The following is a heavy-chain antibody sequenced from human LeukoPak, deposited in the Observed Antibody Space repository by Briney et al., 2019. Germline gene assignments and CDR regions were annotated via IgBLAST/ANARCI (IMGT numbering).Heavy chain of an antibody. CDR1: GESFGGYY. Sequence: SETLSLTCGVDGESFGGYYWNWIRQPPGKGLEWIGEINHSGTTNYNPSLKRRVTIFVDTSQKQFSLRLSSVTAADTAVYYCARGRYLTTGGGAAAGFLDYWGQGTVITVSS. D-gene: IGHD6-13*01. V-gene: IGHV4-34*01. CDR2: INHSGTT. CDR3: ARGRYLTTGGGAAAGFLDY. J-gene: IGHJ4*02.